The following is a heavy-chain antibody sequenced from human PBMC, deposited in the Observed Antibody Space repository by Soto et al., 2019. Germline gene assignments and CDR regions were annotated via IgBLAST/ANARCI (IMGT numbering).Heavy chain of an antibody. CDR2: FDPEDGET. Sequence: VASVKVSCKVSGYTLTELSMHWVRQAPGKGLEWMGGFDPEDGETIYAQKFQGRVTMTEDTSTDTAYMELSSLRSEDTAVYYCATGNRYNWKDYYYGMDVWGQGTTVTVSS. CDR3: ATGNRYNWKDYYYGMDV. J-gene: IGHJ6*02. D-gene: IGHD1-20*01. V-gene: IGHV1-24*01. CDR1: GYTLTELS.